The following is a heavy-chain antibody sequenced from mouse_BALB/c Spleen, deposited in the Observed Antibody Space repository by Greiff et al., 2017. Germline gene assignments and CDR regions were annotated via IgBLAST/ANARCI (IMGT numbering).Heavy chain of an antibody. V-gene: IGHV1-80*01. CDR1: GYAFSSYW. CDR3: ARRDYGSSYVNDY. Sequence: QVQLQQSGAELVRPGSSVKISCKASGYAFSSYWMNWVKQRPGQGLEWIGQIYPGDGDTNYNGKFKGKATLTADKSSSTAYMQLSSLTSEDSAVYFCARRDYGSSYVNDYWGQGTTLTVSS. J-gene: IGHJ2*01. D-gene: IGHD1-1*01. CDR2: IYPGDGDT.